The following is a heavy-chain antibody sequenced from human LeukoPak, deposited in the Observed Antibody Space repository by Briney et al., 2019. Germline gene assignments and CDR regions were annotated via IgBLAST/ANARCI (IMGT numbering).Heavy chain of an antibody. CDR1: GDSVSSNSVT. J-gene: IGHJ3*02. CDR2: TYYRSTWYN. CDR3: LRGGLGDGHSADEAFDI. V-gene: IGHV6-1*01. Sequence: SQTLSLTCAISGDSVSSNSVTWNWIRQSPSRGLEWLGRTYYRSTWYNDYAVSVRGRITVNPDTSKNQFSLQLNSVTPEDTAVYYCLRGGLGDGHSADEAFDIWGQGTMVTVSA. D-gene: IGHD5-18*01.